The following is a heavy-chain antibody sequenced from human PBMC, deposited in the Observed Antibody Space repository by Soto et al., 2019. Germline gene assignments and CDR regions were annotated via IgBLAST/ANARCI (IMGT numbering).Heavy chain of an antibody. D-gene: IGHD3-9*01. CDR1: GCTFSSYG. Sequence: PGGSRRLSCAASGCTFSSYGMHWVRQAPGKGLEWVAVIWYDGSNKYYADSVKGRFTISRDNSKNTLYLQMNSLRAEDTAVYYCARDRSYDILTGYPLDYWGQGT. V-gene: IGHV3-33*01. J-gene: IGHJ4*02. CDR2: IWYDGSNK. CDR3: ARDRSYDILTGYPLDY.